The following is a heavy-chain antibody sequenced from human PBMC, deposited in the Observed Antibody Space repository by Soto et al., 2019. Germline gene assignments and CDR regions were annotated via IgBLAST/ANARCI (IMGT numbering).Heavy chain of an antibody. V-gene: IGHV1-3*01. D-gene: IGHD5-18*01. CDR2: INAGNGNT. Sequence: QVPLVQSGAEVKKPGASVKVSCKASGYTFTSYAMHWVRQAPGQRLEWMGWINAGNGNTKYSQKFQGRVTITRDTSASTAYMELSSLRSEDTAVYYCARSWGGYSYGNFFDYWGQGTLVTVSS. CDR3: ARSWGGYSYGNFFDY. CDR1: GYTFTSYA. J-gene: IGHJ4*02.